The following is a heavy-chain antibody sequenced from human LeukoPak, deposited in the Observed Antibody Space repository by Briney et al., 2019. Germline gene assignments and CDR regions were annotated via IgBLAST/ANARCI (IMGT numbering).Heavy chain of an antibody. CDR2: IYYSGST. CDR3: ARVLRGYSGYDYYFDY. V-gene: IGHV4-61*01. CDR1: GCSVSSGSYY. Sequence: SETLSLTCTVSGCSVSSGSYYWRWIRQPPGKGLEWIGDIYYSGSTNYNPSLKSRVTISVDTSKNQFSLKLSSVTAADTAVYYCARVLRGYSGYDYYFDYWGQGTLVTVSS. J-gene: IGHJ4*02. D-gene: IGHD5-12*01.